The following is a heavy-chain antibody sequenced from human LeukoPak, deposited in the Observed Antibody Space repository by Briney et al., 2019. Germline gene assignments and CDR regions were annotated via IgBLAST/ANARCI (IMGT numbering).Heavy chain of an antibody. CDR3: ARVPLNTRNYDILTGYYFGY. Sequence: GGSLRLSCAASGFTFSSYSMNWVRQAPGKGLEWVSSISSSSSYIYYADSVKGRFTISRDNAKNSLYLQMNSLRAEDTAVYYCARVPLNTRNYDILTGYYFGYWGQGTLVTVSS. V-gene: IGHV3-21*01. D-gene: IGHD3-9*01. CDR2: ISSSSSYI. J-gene: IGHJ4*02. CDR1: GFTFSSYS.